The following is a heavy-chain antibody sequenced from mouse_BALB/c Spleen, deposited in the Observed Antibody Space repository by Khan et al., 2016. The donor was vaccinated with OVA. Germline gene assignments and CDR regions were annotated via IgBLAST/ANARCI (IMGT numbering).Heavy chain of an antibody. V-gene: IGHV1S137*01. CDR1: GYTFTDYT. Sequence: QVQLKESGAELVRPGVSVKISCKGSGYTFTDYTMHWVKQSHAKSLEWIGVISTYYGDTNYNQKFKGKATMTVDKSSNTAYMDLDRLTSEDSAIYYCGEGGGGERFAYWGQGTLVTVSA. CDR3: GEGGGGERFAY. CDR2: ISTYYGDT. J-gene: IGHJ3*01.